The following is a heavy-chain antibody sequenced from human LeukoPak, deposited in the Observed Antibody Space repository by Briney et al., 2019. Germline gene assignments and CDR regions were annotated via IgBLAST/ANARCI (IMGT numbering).Heavy chain of an antibody. CDR1: GYTFTGYY. CDR2: INPNSGDT. V-gene: IGHV1-2*02. J-gene: IGHJ4*02. Sequence: GASVKVSCKASGYTFTGYYIHWGRQAPGQGLEWMGWINPNSGDTNYAQKFQGRVTMTRDTSINTPYMELSRLRSDDTAVYYCARENDSGYISPLDYWGQGTLATVSS. CDR3: ARENDSGYISPLDY. D-gene: IGHD3-22*01.